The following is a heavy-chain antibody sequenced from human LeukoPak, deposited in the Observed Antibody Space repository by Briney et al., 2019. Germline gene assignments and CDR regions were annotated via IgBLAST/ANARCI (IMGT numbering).Heavy chain of an antibody. J-gene: IGHJ5*02. CDR2: ISGYNGNT. D-gene: IGHD3-16*01. CDR1: GYTFTTYG. Sequence: ASVKVSCKASGYTFTTYGIGWVRQAPGQGLEWMGWISGYNGNTSYAQMFQGRVTMTTDTSTSTAYMELRSLRSDDTAVYYCARTSHESVLYWSDPWGQGTLVNVSS. V-gene: IGHV1-18*01. CDR3: ARTSHESVLYWSDP.